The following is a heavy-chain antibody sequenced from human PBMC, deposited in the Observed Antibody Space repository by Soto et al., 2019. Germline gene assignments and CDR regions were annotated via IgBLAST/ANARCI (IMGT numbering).Heavy chain of an antibody. D-gene: IGHD3-3*01. CDR1: GYSFTSYW. J-gene: IGHJ5*02. CDR3: ARRGKNDFWSGFDWFDP. Sequence: EVQLLESGGGLVQPGGSLRLSCKGSGYSFTSYWISWVRQMPGKGLEWMGRIDPSDSYTNYSPSFQGHVTISADKSISTAYLQWSSLKASDTAMYYCARRGKNDFWSGFDWFDPWGQGTLVTVSS. V-gene: IGHV5-10-1*01. CDR2: IDPSDSYT.